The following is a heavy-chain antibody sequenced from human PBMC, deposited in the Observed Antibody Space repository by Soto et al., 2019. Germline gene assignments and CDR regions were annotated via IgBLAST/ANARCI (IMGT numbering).Heavy chain of an antibody. CDR1: GFTFGSYS. J-gene: IGHJ6*04. Sequence: EVQLVESGGGLVQPGGSLRLSCAAPGFTFGSYSMNWVRQAPGKGLEWVSFILSSSGVIYYADSVKGRFTISRDNAMISLYLQMNSLRAEETAVYYCARDLLAPLGATAMPLYMGVCCNGTTVTVSA. D-gene: IGHD2-2*01. V-gene: IGHV3-48*01. CDR3: ARDLLAPLGATAMPLYMGV. CDR2: ILSSSGVI.